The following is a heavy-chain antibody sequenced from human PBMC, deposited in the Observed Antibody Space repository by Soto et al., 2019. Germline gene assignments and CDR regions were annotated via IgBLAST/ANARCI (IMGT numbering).Heavy chain of an antibody. Sequence: QVQLVQSGAEVKKPGSSVKVSCKASGGTFSSYTISWVRQAPGQGLEWMGRIIPILGIANYAQKFQGRVTITADKSTSTAYMELSSLRSEDTAVYYCASTAAGDYYYYGMDVWGQGTTVTVS. J-gene: IGHJ6*02. CDR1: GGTFSSYT. D-gene: IGHD6-13*01. CDR3: ASTAAGDYYYYGMDV. CDR2: IIPILGIA. V-gene: IGHV1-69*02.